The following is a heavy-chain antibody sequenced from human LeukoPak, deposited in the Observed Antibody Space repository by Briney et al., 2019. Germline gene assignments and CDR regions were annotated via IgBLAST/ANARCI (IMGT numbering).Heavy chain of an antibody. CDR2: MNPNSGNT. D-gene: IGHD6-13*01. CDR3: ASSTAAAGTGPGY. Sequence: GASVKVSCKASGYTFTSYDINWVRQATGQGLEWMGWMNPNSGNTGYAQKFQGRVTMTRNTSISTAYMELSSLRSEDTAVYYCASSTAAAGTGPGYWGQGTLVTVSS. V-gene: IGHV1-8*01. CDR1: GYTFTSYD. J-gene: IGHJ4*02.